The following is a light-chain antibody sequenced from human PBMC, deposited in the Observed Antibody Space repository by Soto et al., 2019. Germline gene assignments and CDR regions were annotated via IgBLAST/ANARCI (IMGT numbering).Light chain of an antibody. J-gene: IGLJ1*01. V-gene: IGLV2-14*03. CDR2: DVS. CDR1: SSDVGGYNY. Sequence: QSALTQPASVSGSPGQSITISCTGTSSDVGGYNYVSWYQHHPGKAPKLMIYDVSHRPSGVSSRFSGSKSGSTASLTISGLQAEDEADYYCSSYTSSSTLDVFGTATKLTVL. CDR3: SSYTSSSTLDV.